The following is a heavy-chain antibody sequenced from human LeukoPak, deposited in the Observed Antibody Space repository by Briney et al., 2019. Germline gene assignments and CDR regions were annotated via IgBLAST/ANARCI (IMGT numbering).Heavy chain of an antibody. CDR1: GYSLRSGYY. CDR2: IYHSGST. D-gene: IGHD1-1*01. J-gene: IGHJ4*02. V-gene: IGHV4-38-2*02. Sequence: SETLSLTCTFSGYSLRSGYYWGWRRPPPGKGLEWIGSIYHSGSTYYNPSLKSRVTISVDTSKNKIYLKLRSVNAGDTAVYYCARGNCNDLVGYYFYYWGQGTLVTVSS. CDR3: ARGNCNDLVGYYFYY.